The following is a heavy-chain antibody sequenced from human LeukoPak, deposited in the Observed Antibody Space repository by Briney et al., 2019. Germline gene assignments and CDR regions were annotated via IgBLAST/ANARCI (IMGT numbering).Heavy chain of an antibody. D-gene: IGHD2-15*01. CDR1: GFNFSTYG. CDR3: AQDPGYCSGGSCYYFDY. V-gene: IGHV3-30*18. Sequence: GGSLRLSCAASGFNFSTYGMHWVRQTPGKGLEWVAVITYAGSNTYYADSVKGRFTISRDNSKNTLYLQMNSLRAEDTAVYYCAQDPGYCSGGSCYYFDYWGQGTLVTVSS. CDR2: ITYAGSNT. J-gene: IGHJ4*02.